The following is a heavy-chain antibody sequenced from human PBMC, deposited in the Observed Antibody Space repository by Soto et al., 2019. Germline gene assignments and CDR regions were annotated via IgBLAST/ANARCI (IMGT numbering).Heavy chain of an antibody. CDR2: ISNDGDNK. V-gene: IGHV3-30-3*02. CDR3: AKESRIMVAVAAATGYFDY. J-gene: IGHJ4*02. CDR1: GFTFSTSN. Sequence: GGSLRLSCAASGFTFSTSNMHWVRQAPGKGLEWVAVISNDGDNKFYADAVKGRFTISRDNSQNTLYLQMNSLRVEDTALYYCAKESRIMVAVAAATGYFDYWGQGTLVTVSS. D-gene: IGHD2-15*01.